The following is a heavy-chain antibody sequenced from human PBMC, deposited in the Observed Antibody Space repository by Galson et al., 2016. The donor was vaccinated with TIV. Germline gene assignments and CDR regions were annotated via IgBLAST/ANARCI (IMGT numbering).Heavy chain of an antibody. CDR3: AKSGTNLIDY. D-gene: IGHD1-14*01. Sequence: SLRLSCAASGFTFGVYVMTWVRQAPGKGLEWMSNISGSGGSVSYAASVKGRFTISSDNSKNTLYLQLNGLRADDTAVYYCAKSGTNLIDYWGQGTLVSVFS. CDR2: ISGSGGSV. J-gene: IGHJ4*02. V-gene: IGHV3-23*01. CDR1: GFTFGVYV.